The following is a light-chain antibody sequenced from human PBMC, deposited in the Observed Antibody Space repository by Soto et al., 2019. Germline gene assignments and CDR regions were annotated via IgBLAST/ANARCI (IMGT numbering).Light chain of an antibody. CDR3: QQYYTQPPT. CDR1: RSVFYSSNNKNY. Sequence: DTVMTQSPESLAVSLGERATINCTSSRSVFYSSNNKNYLTWYQKKQGQPPKLLIYWASNRESGVPARFSGSGSGTDFTLSISSLQAEDVAVYYCQQYYTQPPTFGQGTKLEIK. CDR2: WAS. J-gene: IGKJ2*01. V-gene: IGKV4-1*01.